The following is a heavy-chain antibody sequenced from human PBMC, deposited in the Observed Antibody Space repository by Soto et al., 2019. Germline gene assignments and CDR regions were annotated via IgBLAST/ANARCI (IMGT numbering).Heavy chain of an antibody. CDR1: GGSISSGGYP. V-gene: IGHV4-31*11. J-gene: IGHJ5*02. CDR3: ARSVFP. CDR2: IYYSGNT. Sequence: SETLSLTCAVSGGSISSGGYPWSWIRQPPGKGLEWIGYIYYSGNTYYNPSLKSRVTISVDTSKNQFSLKLTSVTAADTAVYYCARSVFPWGQGTLVTVSS.